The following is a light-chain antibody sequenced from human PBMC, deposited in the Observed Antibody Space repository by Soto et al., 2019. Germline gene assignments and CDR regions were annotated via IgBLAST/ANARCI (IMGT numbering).Light chain of an antibody. V-gene: IGKV3-15*01. CDR2: ATS. J-gene: IGKJ4*01. CDR1: QSVSSN. CDR3: QHYNNWPLT. Sequence: EIVMTQSPATLSVSPGERASLSCRASQSVSSNLAWYQQKPGQTPRLLIYATSTRATGLPARFSGSGSGTEFTLTISSLQSEDFAVYYCQHYNNWPLTFGGGTKVEIK.